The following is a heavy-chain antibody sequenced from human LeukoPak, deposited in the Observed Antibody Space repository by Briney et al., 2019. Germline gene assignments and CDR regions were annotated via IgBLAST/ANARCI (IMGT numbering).Heavy chain of an antibody. V-gene: IGHV3-21*01. CDR3: ASSWAAGDYGMDV. CDR2: ISSSSSSI. D-gene: IGHD1-26*01. Sequence: GGSLRLSCAASGFTFSSYSMNWVRQAPGKGLEGVSSISSSSSSIYYADSVKGRFTISRDNAKNSLYLQMNSLRAEDTAVYYCASSWAAGDYGMDVWGQGTTVTVSS. J-gene: IGHJ6*02. CDR1: GFTFSSYS.